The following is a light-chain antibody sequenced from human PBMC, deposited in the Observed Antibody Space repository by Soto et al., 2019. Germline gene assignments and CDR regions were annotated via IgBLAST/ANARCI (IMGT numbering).Light chain of an antibody. Sequence: QSALTQPASVSGSPGQSITISCTGTSSDVGFYNLVSWYQHRPGKAPKLMIYDVSKRPSGVPDRFSGSKSGNTASLTISGLQAEDEADYYCCSYAGSYTFGVVFGGGTKVTVL. V-gene: IGLV2-11*01. CDR3: CSYAGSYTFGVV. J-gene: IGLJ2*01. CDR2: DVS. CDR1: SSDVGFYNL.